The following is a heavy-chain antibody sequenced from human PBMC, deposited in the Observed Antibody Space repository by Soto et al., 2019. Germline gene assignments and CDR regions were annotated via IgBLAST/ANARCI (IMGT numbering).Heavy chain of an antibody. CDR2: IYHSGST. CDR1: AYSISSGYY. V-gene: IGHV4-38-2*01. D-gene: IGHD2-15*01. CDR3: AREYCSGGSCSAELSNLFDP. Sequence: SETLSLTCAVSAYSISSGYYWGWIRQPPGKGLEWIGSIYHSGSTYYNPSLKSRVTISVDTSKNQFSLKLSSVTAADTAVYYCAREYCSGGSCSAELSNLFDPWGQGTLVTVSS. J-gene: IGHJ5*02.